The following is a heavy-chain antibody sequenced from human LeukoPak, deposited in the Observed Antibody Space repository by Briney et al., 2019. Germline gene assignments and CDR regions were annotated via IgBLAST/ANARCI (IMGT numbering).Heavy chain of an antibody. CDR3: AKLANRFSSDGY. V-gene: IGHV3-74*03. Sequence: PGGSLRLSCAASGSTTFSRSWMHWVRQAPGKGLVWVSGIKDDGSDTTYADSVKGRFTISRDNAKDTLYLQMHSLRVEDTALYYCAKLANRFSSDGYWGQGTLVTVSS. CDR2: IKDDGSDT. D-gene: IGHD6-6*01. J-gene: IGHJ4*02. CDR1: GSTTFSRSW.